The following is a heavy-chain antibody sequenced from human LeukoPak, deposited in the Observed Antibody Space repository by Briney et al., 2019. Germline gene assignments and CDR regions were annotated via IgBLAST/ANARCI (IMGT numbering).Heavy chain of an antibody. CDR1: GYTLTELS. Sequence: ASVKVSCKVSGYTLTELSMHWVRQAPGKGLEWMGGFDPEDSETIYAQKFQGRVTMTEDTSTDTAYMELSSLRSEDTAVYYCATRSGYSGYDYGNWYFDLWGRGTLVTVSS. D-gene: IGHD5-12*01. CDR2: FDPEDSET. J-gene: IGHJ2*01. CDR3: ATRSGYSGYDYGNWYFDL. V-gene: IGHV1-24*01.